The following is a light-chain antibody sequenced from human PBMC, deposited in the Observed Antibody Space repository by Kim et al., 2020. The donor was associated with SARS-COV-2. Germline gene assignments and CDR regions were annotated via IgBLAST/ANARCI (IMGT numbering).Light chain of an antibody. Sequence: GQTFIISCSGCTASIGNNIVNWYQQFPGAAPSLLIYENNRRPSGVPDRFSGSKSGASASLAISGLQSEDEAAYSCAAWDDGLNVWVFGGGTQLTVL. CDR2: ENN. V-gene: IGLV1-44*01. CDR3: AAWDDGLNVWV. CDR1: TASIGNNI. J-gene: IGLJ3*02.